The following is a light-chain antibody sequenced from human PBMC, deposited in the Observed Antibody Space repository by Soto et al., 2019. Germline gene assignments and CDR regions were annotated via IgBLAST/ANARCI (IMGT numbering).Light chain of an antibody. Sequence: QSVLTQPPSASGSPGQSVTISCTGTSSDVGGYKYVSWYQQHPGKAPKLIIYEVNKRPSGVPDRFSGSKSGNTASLTVSRLQAEDEADYYCSSYAGSNNLVFGGGTQLTVL. J-gene: IGLJ2*01. CDR2: EVN. CDR1: SSDVGGYKY. V-gene: IGLV2-8*01. CDR3: SSYAGSNNLV.